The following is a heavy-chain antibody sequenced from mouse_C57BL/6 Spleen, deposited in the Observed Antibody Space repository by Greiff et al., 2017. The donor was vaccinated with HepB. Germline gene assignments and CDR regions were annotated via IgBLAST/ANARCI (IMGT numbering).Heavy chain of an antibody. V-gene: IGHV5-4*01. D-gene: IGHD2-4*01. CDR3: ARDRDGGLRPGFAY. CDR1: GFTFSSYA. Sequence: EVKLMESGGGLVKPGGSLKLSCAASGFTFSSYAMSWVRQTPEKRLEWVATISDGGSYTYYPDNVKGRFTISRDNAKNNLYLQMSHLKSEDTAMYYCARDRDGGLRPGFAYWGQGTLVTVSA. J-gene: IGHJ3*01. CDR2: ISDGGSYT.